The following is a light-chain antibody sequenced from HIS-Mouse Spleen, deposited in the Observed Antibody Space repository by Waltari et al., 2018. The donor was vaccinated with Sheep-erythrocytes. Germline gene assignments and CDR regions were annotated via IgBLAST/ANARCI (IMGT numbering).Light chain of an antibody. CDR1: NIGSKS. CDR3: QVWDSSSDHPFV. V-gene: IGLV3-21*02. J-gene: IGLJ1*01. CDR2: DDS. Sequence: SYVLTQPPSVSVAPGQTARITCGGNNIGSKSVHWYQQKPGQAPGLVVYDDSDRPSGIPGRLSGSNSGNTATLTISRVEAGDEADYYCQVWDSSSDHPFVFGTGTKVTVL.